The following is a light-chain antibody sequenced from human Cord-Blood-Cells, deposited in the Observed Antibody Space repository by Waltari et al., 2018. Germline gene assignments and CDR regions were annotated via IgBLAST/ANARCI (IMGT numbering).Light chain of an antibody. CDR3: QQYYSTPWT. J-gene: IGKJ1*01. CDR2: WAS. V-gene: IGKV4-1*01. CDR1: QSVLYSSNNKNY. Sequence: DIVMTQSPDYLAVSLGERATINCKSSQSVLYSSNNKNYLAWYQRKPGQPPKLLIYWASTRESGVPDRFSGSGSGTDFTLTISSLQAEDVAVYYCQQYYSTPWTFGQGTKVEIK.